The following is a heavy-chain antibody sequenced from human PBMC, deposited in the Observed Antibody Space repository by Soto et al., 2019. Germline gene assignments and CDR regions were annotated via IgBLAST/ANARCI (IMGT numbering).Heavy chain of an antibody. CDR2: ISYDGSNK. J-gene: IGHJ5*02. V-gene: IGHV3-30*18. D-gene: IGHD3-10*01. CDR3: AKDRGVYNYWFDP. Sequence: QVQLVESGGGVVQPGRSLRLSCAASGFTFSSYGMHWVRQAPGKGLEWVAVISYDGSNKYYADSVKGRFTISRENSKNTLYLQMNSLRAEDTAVYYCAKDRGVYNYWFDPWGQGTLVTVSS. CDR1: GFTFSSYG.